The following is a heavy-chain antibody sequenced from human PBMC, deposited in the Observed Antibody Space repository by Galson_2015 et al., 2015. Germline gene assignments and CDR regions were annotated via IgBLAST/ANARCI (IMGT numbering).Heavy chain of an antibody. CDR2: ISNSGGIT. CDR3: AKDRDSGSYYYYYGMDV. V-gene: IGHV3-23*01. J-gene: IGHJ6*02. D-gene: IGHD1-26*01. Sequence: SLRLSCAASGFTFSSYAMSWVRQAPGKGLEWVSDISNSGGITYYADSVKGRFTISRDNSKNTLYLQMNSLRADDTAAYYCAKDRDSGSYYYYYGMDVWGQGTTVTVSS. CDR1: GFTFSSYA.